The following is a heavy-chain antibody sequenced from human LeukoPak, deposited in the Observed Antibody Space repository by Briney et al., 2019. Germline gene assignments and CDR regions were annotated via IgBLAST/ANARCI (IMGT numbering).Heavy chain of an antibody. CDR2: INPNSGGT. V-gene: IGHV1-2*02. CDR1: GYTFTGYF. J-gene: IGHJ3*02. D-gene: IGHD1-26*01. Sequence: GASVKVSCKASGYTFTGYFMHWVRQAPGQGLEWMGWINPNSGGTNYAQKFQGRVTMTRDTSISTAYMELSSLRSEDTAVYYCARAEGTQATGAFDIWGQGTMVTVSS. CDR3: ARAEGTQATGAFDI.